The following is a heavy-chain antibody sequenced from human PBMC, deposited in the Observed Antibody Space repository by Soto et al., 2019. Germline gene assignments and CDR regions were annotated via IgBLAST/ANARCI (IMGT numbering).Heavy chain of an antibody. Sequence: SVKVSCKASGYTFTSYGITWARQAPGQGLEWMGRIIPIIGIINYAQKFQGRVTISADKFTGAAYMELTGLRSDDTAVYYCAGDPDSHYNDSHASSYPWGQGTLVTVSS. J-gene: IGHJ5*02. V-gene: IGHV1-69*04. D-gene: IGHD4-4*01. CDR3: AGDPDSHYNDSHASSYP. CDR2: IIPIIGII. CDR1: GYTFTSYG.